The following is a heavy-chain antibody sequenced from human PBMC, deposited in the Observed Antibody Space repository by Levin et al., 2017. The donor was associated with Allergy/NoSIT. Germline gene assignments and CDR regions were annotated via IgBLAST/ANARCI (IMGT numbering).Heavy chain of an antibody. V-gene: IGHV5-51*01. J-gene: IGHJ3*02. D-gene: IGHD5-12*01. Sequence: GESLKISCKASGYSFTHYWIGWLRQLPGKGLEWMGIIYPGDSDTRYSPSFQGQVTISADKSISTAYLQWSSLKASDTGMYYCARTYSGASEDAFDIWGQGTMVTVSS. CDR3: ARTYSGASEDAFDI. CDR1: GYSFTHYW. CDR2: IYPGDSDT.